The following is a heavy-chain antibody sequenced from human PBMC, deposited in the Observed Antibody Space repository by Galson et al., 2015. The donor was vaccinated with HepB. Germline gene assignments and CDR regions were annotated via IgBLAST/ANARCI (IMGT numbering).Heavy chain of an antibody. Sequence: SLRLSCAASGFTFSSYAMSWVRQAPGKGLEWVSAISGSGGSTYYAGSVKGRFTISRDNSMNTLYLQMNSLRAEDTAVYYCAKDPGGIPTIFGFFDYWGQGALVTVSS. V-gene: IGHV3-23*01. CDR3: AKDPGGIPTIFGFFDY. CDR2: ISGSGGST. J-gene: IGHJ4*02. D-gene: IGHD3-3*01. CDR1: GFTFSSYA.